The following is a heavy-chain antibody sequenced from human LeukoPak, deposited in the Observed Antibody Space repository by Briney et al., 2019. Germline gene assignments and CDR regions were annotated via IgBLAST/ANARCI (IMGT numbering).Heavy chain of an antibody. V-gene: IGHV3-74*01. J-gene: IGHJ3*02. Sequence: GGSLRLSCAASEFTFSNYWMHWVRQAPGKGLVWVSRINPDGSSTRYADSVNGRFTISRDNAKNSLYQQMNSLRAEDTAVYYCARSTLSAQAFDIWGQGTMVTVSS. CDR1: EFTFSNYW. CDR2: INPDGSST. D-gene: IGHD2/OR15-2a*01. CDR3: ARSTLSAQAFDI.